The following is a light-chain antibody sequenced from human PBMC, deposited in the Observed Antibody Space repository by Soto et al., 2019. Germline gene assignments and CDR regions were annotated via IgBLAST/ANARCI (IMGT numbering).Light chain of an antibody. CDR1: QSISSY. CDR3: QLQGT. Sequence: DIQMTQSPSSLSASVGDRVTITCRASQSISSYLNWYQQKPGKAPKLLIYAASSLQSGVPSRFSGSGSGTDCTLTISSLQPEDFATYYCQLQGTFGQGTKVEIK. V-gene: IGKV1-39*01. CDR2: AAS. J-gene: IGKJ1*01.